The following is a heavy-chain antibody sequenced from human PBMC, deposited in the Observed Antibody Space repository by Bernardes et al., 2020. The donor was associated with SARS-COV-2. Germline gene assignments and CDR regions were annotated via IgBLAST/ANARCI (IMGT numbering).Heavy chain of an antibody. J-gene: IGHJ4*02. Sequence: GFLSPSCAASGFTFSHYAMSWVRPAPEKGLEWVSAISVGGDNTYYADSVKGRFTISRDNSKNTLYLQMNSLRADDTAVYYCAKELTDWDYKDSSGQDYWGQGTLVTVAS. CDR1: GFTFSHYA. CDR3: AKELTDWDYKDSSGQDY. V-gene: IGHV3-23*01. CDR2: ISVGGDNT. D-gene: IGHD3-22*01.